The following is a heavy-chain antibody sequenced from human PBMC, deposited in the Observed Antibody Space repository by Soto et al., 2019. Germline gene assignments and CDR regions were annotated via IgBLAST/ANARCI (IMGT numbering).Heavy chain of an antibody. CDR2: ISAHNGNT. CDR3: ARGRYGDY. J-gene: IGHJ4*02. Sequence: SVKXSCKGSGYTFTSYGITWVRQAPGQGLEWMGWISAHNGNTDYAXRLQGRVTVTRDTSTSTAYMELRSLRSDDTAVYYGARGRYGDYWGQGALVTVSS. CDR1: GYTFTSYG. D-gene: IGHD1-1*01. V-gene: IGHV1-18*01.